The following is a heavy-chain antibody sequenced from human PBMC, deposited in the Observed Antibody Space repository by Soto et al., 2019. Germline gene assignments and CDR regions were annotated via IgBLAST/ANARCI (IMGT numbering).Heavy chain of an antibody. Sequence: GGSLRLSCAVPGGIFHGYGMHWVRQAPGKGLEWVAIIRFDGSNEEYADSVKGRFTISRDNSKNTLYLQMNTLRAEDTAVYYCARGSWHKFYMDVLGKGTTVTVSS. CDR3: ARGSWHKFYMDV. CDR1: GGIFHGYG. CDR2: IRFDGSNE. J-gene: IGHJ6*03. V-gene: IGHV3-30*02. D-gene: IGHD6-13*01.